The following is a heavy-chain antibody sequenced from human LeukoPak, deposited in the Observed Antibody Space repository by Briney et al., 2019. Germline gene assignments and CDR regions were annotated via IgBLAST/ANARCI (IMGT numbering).Heavy chain of an antibody. D-gene: IGHD3-22*01. CDR2: INPSGGGT. Sequence: ASVKVSCKASGCTFTSYTMHWVRQAPGQGLEWMGIINPSGGGTSYAQKFRGRVTMTRDTSTSTLYMELSSLRSEDTAVYYCAREGSSGYYYFDFWGQGTLVTVSS. CDR1: GCTFTSYT. J-gene: IGHJ4*02. CDR3: AREGSSGYYYFDF. V-gene: IGHV1-46*01.